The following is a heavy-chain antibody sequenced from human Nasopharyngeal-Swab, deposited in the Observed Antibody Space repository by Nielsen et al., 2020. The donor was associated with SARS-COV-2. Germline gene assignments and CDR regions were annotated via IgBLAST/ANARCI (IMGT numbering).Heavy chain of an antibody. D-gene: IGHD5-24*01. CDR1: GFTFSSYG. CDR3: ARDLTGYSGDYYYYYGMDV. V-gene: IGHV3-30*03. CDR2: ISYDGSNK. J-gene: IGHJ6*02. Sequence: GGSLRLSCAASGFTFSSYGMHWVRQAPGKGLEWVAVISYDGSNKYYADSVKGRFTISRDNSKNTLYLQMNSLRAEDTAMYYCARDLTGYSGDYYYYYGMDVWGQGTTVTVSS.